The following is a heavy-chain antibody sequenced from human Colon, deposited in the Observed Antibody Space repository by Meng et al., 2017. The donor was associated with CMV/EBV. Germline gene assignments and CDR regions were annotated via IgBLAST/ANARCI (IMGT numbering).Heavy chain of an antibody. CDR2: ISYDGSNK. J-gene: IGHJ3*02. Sequence: GESLKISCAASGFTFSSHAMHWVRQAPGKGLEWVAVISYDGSNKYYADSVKGRFTISRDNSKNTLYLQMNSLRDEDTAVFYCARDRSSTSCCGAFDIWGQGTMVTVSS. CDR1: GFTFSSHA. CDR3: ARDRSSTSCCGAFDI. D-gene: IGHD2-2*01. V-gene: IGHV3-30-3*01.